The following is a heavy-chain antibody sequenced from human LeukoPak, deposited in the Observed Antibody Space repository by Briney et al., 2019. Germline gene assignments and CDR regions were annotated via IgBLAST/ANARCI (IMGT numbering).Heavy chain of an antibody. Sequence: GGSLRLSCAASGFTFSSYNMNWVRQAPGKGLEWAASISSTSSYIYYADSVKGRFTISRDNSKNTLFLQMNSLRAEDTAVYYCAKDWSRGYCSSTSCQNLYYFDYWGQGTLVTVSS. CDR3: AKDWSRGYCSSTSCQNLYYFDY. J-gene: IGHJ4*02. V-gene: IGHV3-21*04. D-gene: IGHD2-2*01. CDR2: ISSTSSYI. CDR1: GFTFSSYN.